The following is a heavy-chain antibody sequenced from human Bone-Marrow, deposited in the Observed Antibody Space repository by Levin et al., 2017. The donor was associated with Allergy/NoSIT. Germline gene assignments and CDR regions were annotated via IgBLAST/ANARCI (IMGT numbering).Heavy chain of an antibody. CDR3: TTGPPSGFLGDFFDI. Sequence: GGSLRLSCAASGFTFSNAWMTWVRQVPGKGLEWLGRIKSESDGGTTDYNAHVKDRFSISRDDVETTLYLQMESLKSEDTAIYYCTTGPPSGFLGDFFDIWGQGTTVTVSS. CDR1: GFTFSNAW. D-gene: IGHD3-3*01. V-gene: IGHV3-15*01. CDR2: IKSESDGGTT. J-gene: IGHJ3*02.